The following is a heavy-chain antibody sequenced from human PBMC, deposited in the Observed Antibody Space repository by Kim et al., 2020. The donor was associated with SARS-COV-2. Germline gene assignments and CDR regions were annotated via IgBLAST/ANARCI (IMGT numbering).Heavy chain of an antibody. D-gene: IGHD2-2*02. CDR3: ARVAWNQLLYADWDYFDY. CDR1: GFTFSDYY. V-gene: IGHV3-11*06. CDR2: ISSSSSYT. J-gene: IGHJ4*02. Sequence: GGSLRLSCAASGFTFSDYYMSWIRQAPGKGLEWVSYISSSSSYTNYTDSVKGRFTISRDNAKNSLYLQMNSLRAEDTAVYYCARVAWNQLLYADWDYFDYWGQGTLVTVSS.